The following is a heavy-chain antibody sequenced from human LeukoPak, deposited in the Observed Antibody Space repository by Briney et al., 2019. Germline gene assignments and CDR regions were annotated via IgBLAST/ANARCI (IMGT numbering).Heavy chain of an antibody. V-gene: IGHV5-10-1*01. CDR1: GSIFTSYW. J-gene: IGHJ4*02. CDR3: ARRGGRSSSYFDY. CDR2: IDPSDSYT. Sequence: GASLQISCKGSGSIFTSYWISWVRQLPGKGLEWMGRIDPSDSYTNYSPSFQGHVTISADRSISTAYLQWSSLKASDTAMYYCARRGGRSSSYFDYWGQGTLVTVSS. D-gene: IGHD6-13*01.